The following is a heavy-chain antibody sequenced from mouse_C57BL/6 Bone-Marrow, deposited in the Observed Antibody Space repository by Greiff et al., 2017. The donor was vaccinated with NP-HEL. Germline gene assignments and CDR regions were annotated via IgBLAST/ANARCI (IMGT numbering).Heavy chain of an antibody. V-gene: IGHV1-82*01. CDR1: GYAFSSSW. D-gene: IGHD2-4*01. CDR3: ARHGDYDEAWFAY. J-gene: IGHJ3*01. Sequence: QVQLQQSGPELVKPGASVKISCKASGYAFSSSWMNWVKQRPGKGLEWIGRIYPGDGDTNYNGKFKGKATLTADKSSSTAYMQLSSLTSEDSAVYFCARHGDYDEAWFAYWGQGTLVTVSA. CDR2: IYPGDGDT.